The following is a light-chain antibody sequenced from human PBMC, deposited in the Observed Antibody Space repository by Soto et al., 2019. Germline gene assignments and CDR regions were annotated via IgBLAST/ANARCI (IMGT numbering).Light chain of an antibody. Sequence: EIVLTQSPGTLSLSPGERATLSCRASQSISSSYLAWYQQKPGQAPRLLIYGASTRATGIPDRFSGSGSGTDFTLTISRLESEDFAVYYCQQYNDWPQTFGQGTKVDIK. CDR3: QQYNDWPQT. J-gene: IGKJ1*01. CDR1: QSISSSY. CDR2: GAS. V-gene: IGKV3-20*01.